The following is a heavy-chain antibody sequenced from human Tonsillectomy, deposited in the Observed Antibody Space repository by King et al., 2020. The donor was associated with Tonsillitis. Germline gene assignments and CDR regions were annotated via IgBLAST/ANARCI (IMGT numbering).Heavy chain of an antibody. CDR2: IYTSGST. J-gene: IGHJ4*02. V-gene: IGHV4-4*07. CDR3: ARDWDYGSGSASLDY. CDR1: GGSISSYY. Sequence: VQLQESGPGLVKPSETLSLTCTVSGGSISSYYWSWIRQPAGKGLEWIGRIYTSGSTNYNPSLKSRVTMSVDTSKNQFSLKRSSVTAADTAVYYCARDWDYGSGSASLDYWGQGTLVTVSS. D-gene: IGHD3-10*01.